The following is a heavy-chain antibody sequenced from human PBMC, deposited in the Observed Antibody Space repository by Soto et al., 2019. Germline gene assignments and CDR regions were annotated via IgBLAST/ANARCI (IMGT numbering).Heavy chain of an antibody. CDR1: EFSLSAYS. CDR3: ARARYFDWPDQEAAYGMDV. Sequence: EVQLVESGVGLVKPGGSLRLSCVASEFSLSAYSMNWVRQAPGQAREWVSSVSSISSYIYYADPVKGRFTISRANAKNSLYLQLNSLIAEDTAVYYCARARYFDWPDQEAAYGMDVWGHGTTVTVSS. CDR2: VSSISSYI. J-gene: IGHJ6*02. V-gene: IGHV3-21*01. D-gene: IGHD3-9*01.